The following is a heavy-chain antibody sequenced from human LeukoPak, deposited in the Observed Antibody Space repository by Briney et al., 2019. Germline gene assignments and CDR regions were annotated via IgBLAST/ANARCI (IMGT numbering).Heavy chain of an antibody. CDR3: ARDGVTMVRGARNWFDP. D-gene: IGHD3-10*01. J-gene: IGHJ5*02. V-gene: IGHV3-7*01. CDR1: GFTFSSYW. Sequence: QSGGSLRLSCAASGFTFSSYWMSWVRQAPGKGLEWVANIKQDGSEKYYVDSVEGRFTISRDNAKNSLYLQMNSLRAEDAAVYYCARDGVTMVRGARNWFDPWGQGTLVTVSS. CDR2: IKQDGSEK.